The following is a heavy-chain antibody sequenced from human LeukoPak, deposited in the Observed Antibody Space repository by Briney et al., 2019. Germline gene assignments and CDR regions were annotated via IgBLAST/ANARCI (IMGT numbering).Heavy chain of an antibody. CDR1: GFTCSSYE. CDR2: ISSSGDTI. D-gene: IGHD6-13*01. CDR3: ARASAAAGVNWFDP. Sequence: GGSLRLSCAAAGFTCSSYEMNWGRQAPGKGLESVSYISSSGDTIYYADSVKGRFTISRDNAKNSLYLQMNSLRAEDTAVYYCARASAAAGVNWFDPWGQGTLVTVSS. V-gene: IGHV3-48*03. J-gene: IGHJ5*02.